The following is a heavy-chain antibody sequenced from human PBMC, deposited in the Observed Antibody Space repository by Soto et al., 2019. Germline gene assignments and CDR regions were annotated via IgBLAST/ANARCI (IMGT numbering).Heavy chain of an antibody. CDR1: GFTFSSYG. V-gene: IGHV3-33*01. Sequence: GGSLRLSCAASGFTFSSYGMHWVRQAPGKGLEWVAVIWYDGSNKYYADSVKGRFTISRDNSKNTLYLQMNSLRAEDTAVYYCAREGNRMILDYYDSSGSSLYYFDYWGQGTLVTVSS. CDR3: AREGNRMILDYYDSSGSSLYYFDY. J-gene: IGHJ4*02. CDR2: IWYDGSNK. D-gene: IGHD3-22*01.